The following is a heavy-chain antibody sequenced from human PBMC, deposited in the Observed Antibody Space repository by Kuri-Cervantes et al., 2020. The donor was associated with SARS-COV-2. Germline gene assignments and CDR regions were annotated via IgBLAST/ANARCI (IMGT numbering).Heavy chain of an antibody. CDR1: GGSISSSSYY. CDR3: ARHANSSSWYGYYYYYGMYV. J-gene: IGHJ6*02. V-gene: IGHV4-39*01. Sequence: GSLRLSCTVSGGSISSSSYYWGWIRQPPGKGLEWIGSIYYSGSTYYNPSLKSRVTISVDTSKNQFSLKLSSVTAADTAVYYCARHANSSSWYGYYYYYGMYVWGQGTTVTVSS. D-gene: IGHD6-13*01. CDR2: IYYSGST.